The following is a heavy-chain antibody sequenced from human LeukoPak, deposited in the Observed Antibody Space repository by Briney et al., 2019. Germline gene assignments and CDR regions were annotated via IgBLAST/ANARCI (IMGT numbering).Heavy chain of an antibody. CDR3: AREGGGIVVVPAARPLTDYYYYGMDV. J-gene: IGHJ6*02. Sequence: GRSLRLSCAASGFTFSSYGMHWVRQAPGKGLEWVAVIWYDGSNKYYADSVKGRFTISRDNSKNTLYLQVNSLRAEDTAVYYCAREGGGIVVVPAARPLTDYYYYGMDVWGQGTTVTVSS. D-gene: IGHD2-2*02. V-gene: IGHV3-33*01. CDR1: GFTFSSYG. CDR2: IWYDGSNK.